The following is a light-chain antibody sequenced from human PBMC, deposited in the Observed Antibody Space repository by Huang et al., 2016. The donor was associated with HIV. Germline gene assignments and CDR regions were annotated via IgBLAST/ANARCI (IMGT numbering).Light chain of an antibody. CDR2: GES. V-gene: IGKV1-39*01. Sequence: DIQMTQSPSSLSTSIGDRVTITCRATQSVTKYLNWYQQKPGKAPKRLIYGESSLQTGVPSRFSGSGSGTDFTLTSSSLQPEDFATYYCQQSSSPPPTFGPGTKVDIK. CDR3: QQSSSPPPT. CDR1: QSVTKY. J-gene: IGKJ3*01.